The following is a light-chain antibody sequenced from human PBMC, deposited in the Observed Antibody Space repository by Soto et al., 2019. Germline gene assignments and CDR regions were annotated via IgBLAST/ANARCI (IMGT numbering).Light chain of an antibody. CDR3: QQYYNLKWT. J-gene: IGKJ1*01. CDR2: DAS. Sequence: DIQMTQSPSSLSASVGDRVTITCQASQDISNYLNWYQQKPGKAPKLLTYDASNLETGVASRFSGSGSGTDFTFTISSLQPEDIATYYCQQYYNLKWTFGQGTKVEIK. CDR1: QDISNY. V-gene: IGKV1-33*01.